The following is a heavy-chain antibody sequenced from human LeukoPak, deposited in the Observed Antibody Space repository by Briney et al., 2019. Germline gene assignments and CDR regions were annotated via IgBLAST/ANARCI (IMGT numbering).Heavy chain of an antibody. J-gene: IGHJ5*02. CDR2: ISSSSSYI. V-gene: IGHV3-21*01. D-gene: IGHD3-10*01. Sequence: GGSLRLSCASSGFTFSSYSMNWVRQAPGKGLEWVSSISSSSSYIYYADSEKGRFTISRDNAKNSLYLQMNSLGAEDTAVYYCARSYGSGSYSGGNWFDPWGQGTLVTVSS. CDR3: ARSYGSGSYSGGNWFDP. CDR1: GFTFSSYS.